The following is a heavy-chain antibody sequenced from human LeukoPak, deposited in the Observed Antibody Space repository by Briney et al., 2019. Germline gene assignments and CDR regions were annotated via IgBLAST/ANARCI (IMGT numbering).Heavy chain of an antibody. CDR1: GFTFSSYS. CDR3: ARASSSVPDY. CDR2: ISSSSSYI. Sequence: PRGSLRLSCAASGFTFSSYSMNWVRQAPGKGLEWVSSISSSSSYIYYADSVKGRFTISRDNAKNSLHLQMNSLRAEDTAVYYCARASSSVPDYWGQGTLVTVSS. D-gene: IGHD6-19*01. J-gene: IGHJ4*02. V-gene: IGHV3-21*01.